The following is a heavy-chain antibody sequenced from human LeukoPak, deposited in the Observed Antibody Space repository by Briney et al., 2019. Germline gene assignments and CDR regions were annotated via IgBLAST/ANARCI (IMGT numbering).Heavy chain of an antibody. CDR2: IGSSSSYI. V-gene: IGHV3-21*01. CDR1: GFTFSSYS. CDR3: AREPRRVDFDWLFHTGDLDY. D-gene: IGHD3-9*01. Sequence: PGGSLRLSCAASGFTFSSYSMNWVRQAPGKWLEWVSSIGSSSSYIYHADSVKGRFTISRDNAKNSLYLQMNSLRAEDTAVYYCAREPRRVDFDWLFHTGDLDYWGQGTLVTVSS. J-gene: IGHJ4*02.